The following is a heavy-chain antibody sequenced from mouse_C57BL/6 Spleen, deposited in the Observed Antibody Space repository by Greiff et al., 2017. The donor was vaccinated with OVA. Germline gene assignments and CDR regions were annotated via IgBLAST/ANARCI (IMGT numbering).Heavy chain of an antibody. Sequence: VQLQQSGPGLVAPSQSLSITCTVSGFSLTSYGVHWVRQPPGKGLEWLVLIWSDGSTTYTSDLKSRLSISKDNSKSQVFLKMNSLQTDDTAMYYCATSRGYGSPFAYWGQGTLVTVSA. CDR3: ATSRGYGSPFAY. V-gene: IGHV2-6*03. J-gene: IGHJ3*01. CDR2: IWSDGST. D-gene: IGHD1-1*01. CDR1: GFSLTSYG.